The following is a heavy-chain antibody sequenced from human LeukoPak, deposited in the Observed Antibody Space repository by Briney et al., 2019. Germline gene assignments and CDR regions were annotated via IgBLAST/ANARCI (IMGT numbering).Heavy chain of an antibody. V-gene: IGHV3-9*03. CDR3: AKDISQWQDAFDI. Sequence: GGSLRLSCAASGFTFDDYAMRWVRQAPGKGLEWVSGISWNSGSIGYADSVKGRFTISRDNAKNSLYLQMNSLRAEDMALYYCAKDISQWQDAFDIWGQGTMVTVSS. J-gene: IGHJ3*02. CDR1: GFTFDDYA. D-gene: IGHD6-19*01. CDR2: ISWNSGSI.